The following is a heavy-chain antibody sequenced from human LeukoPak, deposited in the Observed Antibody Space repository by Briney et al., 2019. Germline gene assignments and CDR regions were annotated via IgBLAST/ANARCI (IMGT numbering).Heavy chain of an antibody. V-gene: IGHV3-23*01. CDR1: GFTFSSYG. CDR3: AKDFRRLISQLDY. CDR2: ISGSGGST. J-gene: IGHJ4*02. Sequence: TGGSLRLSCAASGFTFSSYGMSWVRQAPGKGLEWVSAISGSGGSTYYADSVKGRFTISRDNSKNTLYLQMNSLRAEDTAVYYFAKDFRRLISQLDYWGQGTLVTVSS. D-gene: IGHD3-10*01.